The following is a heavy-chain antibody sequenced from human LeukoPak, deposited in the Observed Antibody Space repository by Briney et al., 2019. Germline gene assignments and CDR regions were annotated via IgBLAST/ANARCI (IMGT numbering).Heavy chain of an antibody. Sequence: GGSLRLSCAASGFTFSSYSMNWVRQAPGKGLEWVSYISSYSSIIYYADSVKGRFTISRDNAKNSLYLQTNSLRDEDTAVYYCARGGSWNEDWFDPWGQGTLVTVSS. CDR2: ISSYSSII. V-gene: IGHV3-48*02. CDR3: ARGGSWNEDWFDP. J-gene: IGHJ5*02. D-gene: IGHD1-1*01. CDR1: GFTFSSYS.